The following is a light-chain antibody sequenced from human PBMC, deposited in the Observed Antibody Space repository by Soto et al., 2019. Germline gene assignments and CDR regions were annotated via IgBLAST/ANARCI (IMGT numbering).Light chain of an antibody. CDR1: QDIRNY. CDR2: SAS. CDR3: QQYNSYSRT. Sequence: DIQMTQSPSAMSASVGDRITITCRASQDIRNYLAWFQQRPGNVPKRLIFSASSLQSGVPSRFSGSGSGTEFTLTISSLQPEDLATYYCQQYNSYSRTFGQGTKVDIK. J-gene: IGKJ1*01. V-gene: IGKV1-17*03.